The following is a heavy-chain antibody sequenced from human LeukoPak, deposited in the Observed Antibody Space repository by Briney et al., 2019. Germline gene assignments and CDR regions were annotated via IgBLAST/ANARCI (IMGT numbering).Heavy chain of an antibody. CDR1: GGSISSYY. J-gene: IGHJ6*02. CDR3: ARGELDRYYYYYYGMDV. CDR2: IYYSGST. V-gene: IGHV4-59*08. Sequence: SETLSLTCTVSGGSISSYYWSWIRQPPGKGLEWIGYIYYSGSTYYNPSLKSRVTISVDTSKNQFSLKLSSVTAADTAVYYCARGELDRYYYYYYGMDVWGQGTTVTVSS. D-gene: IGHD1-26*01.